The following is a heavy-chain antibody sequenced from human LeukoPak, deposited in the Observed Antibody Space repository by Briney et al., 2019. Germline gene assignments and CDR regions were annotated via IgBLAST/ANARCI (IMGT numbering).Heavy chain of an antibody. Sequence: SETLSLTCTVSGGSISSSNYYWGWIRQPPGKGLEWIASIYYSGGTYYNPSLKSRVTISVDTSKNQFSLKLSSVTAADTAVYYCARQYYYGSGSYPDFDYWGQGTLVTVSS. V-gene: IGHV4-39*01. J-gene: IGHJ4*02. CDR2: IYYSGGT. D-gene: IGHD3-10*01. CDR1: GGSISSSNYY. CDR3: ARQYYYGSGSYPDFDY.